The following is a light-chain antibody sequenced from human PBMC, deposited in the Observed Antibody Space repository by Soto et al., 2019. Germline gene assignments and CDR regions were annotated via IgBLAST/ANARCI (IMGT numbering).Light chain of an antibody. V-gene: IGKV3-15*01. CDR2: GAS. CDR1: QSISSY. CDR3: QHYYSRPGT. Sequence: EIVLTQSPAILSVSVGDRVTLSCRASQSISSYLDWYQQKPGQAPRLLIYGASSRASGIPSRFSGSGSGTEFTLTISSLQSEDFAVYYCQHYYSRPGTFGPGTKVDIK. J-gene: IGKJ3*01.